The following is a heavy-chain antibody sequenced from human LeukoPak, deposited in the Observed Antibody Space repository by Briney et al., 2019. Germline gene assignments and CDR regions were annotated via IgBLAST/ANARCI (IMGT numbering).Heavy chain of an antibody. Sequence: LNISRKASGYSFTTYWIGWVRQMPGKGLEWMGIIYPGDSDTRYSPSFQGQVTISADRSISTAYLQWSSLKASDSAIYYCARHFLPAAGIDYWGQGTLVTVSS. CDR1: GYSFTTYW. CDR2: IYPGDSDT. CDR3: ARHFLPAAGIDY. D-gene: IGHD6-13*01. J-gene: IGHJ4*02. V-gene: IGHV5-51*01.